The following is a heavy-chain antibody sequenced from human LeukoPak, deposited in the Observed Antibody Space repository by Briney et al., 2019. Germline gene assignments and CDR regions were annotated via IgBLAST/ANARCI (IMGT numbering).Heavy chain of an antibody. D-gene: IGHD3-3*01. CDR3: AKPDAKRNYDFWSATKNWFDP. CDR1: GFTFSSYA. J-gene: IGHJ5*02. CDR2: ISGSGGST. V-gene: IGHV3-23*01. Sequence: GGSLRLSCAASGFTFSSYAMSWVRQAPGKGLERVSAISGSGGSTYYADSVKGRFTISRDNSKNTLYLQMNSLRAEDTAVYYCAKPDAKRNYDFWSATKNWFDPLGQGTLVTVSS.